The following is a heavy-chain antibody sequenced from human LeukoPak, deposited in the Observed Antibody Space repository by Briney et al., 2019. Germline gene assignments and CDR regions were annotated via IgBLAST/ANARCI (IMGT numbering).Heavy chain of an antibody. J-gene: IGHJ6*02. CDR1: GFTFSSYA. V-gene: IGHV3-74*01. CDR2: INSDGSST. CDR3: ARDLSTSIQLWLLHYGMDV. D-gene: IGHD5-18*01. Sequence: GGSLRLSCAASGFTFSSYAMSWVRQAPGKGLVWVSRINSDGSSTSYADSVKGRFTISRDNAKNTLYLQMNSLRAEDTAVYYCARDLSTSIQLWLLHYGMDVWGQGTTVTVSS.